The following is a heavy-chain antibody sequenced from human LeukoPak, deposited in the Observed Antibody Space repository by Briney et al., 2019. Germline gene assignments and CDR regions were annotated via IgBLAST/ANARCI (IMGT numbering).Heavy chain of an antibody. CDR3: AREKGLVPAAISDAFDI. Sequence: WASVKVSCKASGYTFTSYGISWVRQAPGQGLEWMGWISAYNGNTNYAQKLQGRVTMTTDTSTSTAYMELRSLRSDDTAVYYCAREKGLVPAAISDAFDIWGQGTMVTVSS. CDR2: ISAYNGNT. D-gene: IGHD2-2*02. V-gene: IGHV1-18*01. CDR1: GYTFTSYG. J-gene: IGHJ3*02.